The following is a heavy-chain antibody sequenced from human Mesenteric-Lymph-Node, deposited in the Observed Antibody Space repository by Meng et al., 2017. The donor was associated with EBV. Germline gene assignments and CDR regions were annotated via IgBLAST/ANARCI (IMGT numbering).Heavy chain of an antibody. CDR1: VGTIRRRNW. CDR3: ARRSGSYYGYFDY. Sequence: VQLHGLGPGLANPSGTLSLACAVSVGTIRRRNWWGWVRNPPGKGLEWIAFIHYSGDTYYNPSLKSRLTISVDTSKDKFSLRLRSVTAADTAVYYCARRSGSYYGYFDYWGQGTLVTVSS. V-gene: IGHV4-4*02. CDR2: IHYSGDT. J-gene: IGHJ4*02. D-gene: IGHD1-26*01.